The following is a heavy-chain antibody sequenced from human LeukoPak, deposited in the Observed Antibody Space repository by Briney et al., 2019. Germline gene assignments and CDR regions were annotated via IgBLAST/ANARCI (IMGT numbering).Heavy chain of an antibody. D-gene: IGHD5-12*01. Sequence: GGSLRLSCAASGFTVSTNHMSWVRQAPAKGLEWVSIINTSGGTAYADSVKGGFTISRDNSKNTLDLQMDNLSVEDTAVYYCARDGPRTSGGYGLSRNYWGQGTLVTVSS. V-gene: IGHV3-66*01. CDR2: INTSGGT. J-gene: IGHJ4*02. CDR1: GFTVSTNH. CDR3: ARDGPRTSGGYGLSRNY.